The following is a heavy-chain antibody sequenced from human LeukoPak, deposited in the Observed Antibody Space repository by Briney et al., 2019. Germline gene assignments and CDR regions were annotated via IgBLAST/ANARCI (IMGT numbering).Heavy chain of an antibody. J-gene: IGHJ2*01. CDR3: ATDGAPPDYGDYGANYWYFDL. CDR2: FDPEDGET. CDR1: GYTLTELS. V-gene: IGHV1-24*01. Sequence: ASVTVSFKVSGYTLTELSMHWVRQAPGKGLEWMGGFDPEDGETIYAQKFQGRVTMTEDTSTDTAYMELSSLRSEDTAVYYCATDGAPPDYGDYGANYWYFDLWGRGTLVTVSS. D-gene: IGHD4-17*01.